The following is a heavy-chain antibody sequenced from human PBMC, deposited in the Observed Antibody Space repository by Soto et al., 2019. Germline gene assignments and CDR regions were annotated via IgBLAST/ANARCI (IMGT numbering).Heavy chain of an antibody. Sequence: GGSLRLSCAASGFTFSSYAMSWVRQAPGKGLEWVSAISGSGGSTYYADSVKGRFTISRDNSKNTLYLQMNSLRAEDTAVNFWAHHGGPYFYYHMDVWGKGTTVTVSS. V-gene: IGHV3-23*01. D-gene: IGHD3-16*01. CDR3: AHHGGPYFYYHMDV. CDR1: GFTFSSYA. J-gene: IGHJ6*03. CDR2: ISGSGGST.